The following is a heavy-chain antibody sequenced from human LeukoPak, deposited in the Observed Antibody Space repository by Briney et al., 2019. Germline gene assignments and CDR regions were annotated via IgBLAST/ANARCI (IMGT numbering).Heavy chain of an antibody. CDR2: IHSSGST. J-gene: IGHJ1*01. D-gene: IGHD3-10*01. Sequence: SETLSLTGTVGGGSSRGYYCNWLRQPPGEGREWIGFIHSSGSTPYTPSLKRRVTISLPTSKNQFSLRLNSVTAADTAVYYCANTSSSSSGSWDWGQGTLVTVSS. CDR3: ANTSSSSSGSWD. V-gene: IGHV4-59*01. CDR1: GGSSRGYY.